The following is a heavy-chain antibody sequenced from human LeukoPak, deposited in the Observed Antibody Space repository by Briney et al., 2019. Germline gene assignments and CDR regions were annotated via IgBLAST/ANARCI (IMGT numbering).Heavy chain of an antibody. CDR3: ARFAPGYSSDY. Sequence: GESLKISCKGSGNGFTSSWIGWGRQMPGKGLGGMGIIYPGDSDTRYSPSFQGQVTISADKSISTAYLQWSSLKASDTAMYYCARFAPGYSSDYWGQGALVTVSS. V-gene: IGHV5-51*01. J-gene: IGHJ4*02. CDR1: GNGFTSSW. CDR2: IYPGDSDT. D-gene: IGHD6-13*01.